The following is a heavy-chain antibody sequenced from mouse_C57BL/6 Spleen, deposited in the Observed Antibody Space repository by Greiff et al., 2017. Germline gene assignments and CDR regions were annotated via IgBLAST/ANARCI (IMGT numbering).Heavy chain of an antibody. J-gene: IGHJ2*01. CDR2: INPSSGYT. Sequence: QVQLQQSGAELARPGASVKMSCKASGYTFTSYTMHWVKQRPGQGLEWIGYINPSSGYTKYNQKFKDKATLTADTSSSTAYMQLSSMTSEDSAVYYCERDCCGSSYILDYWGQGTTLTVSS. CDR1: GYTFTSYT. CDR3: ERDCCGSSYILDY. D-gene: IGHD1-1*01. V-gene: IGHV1-4*01.